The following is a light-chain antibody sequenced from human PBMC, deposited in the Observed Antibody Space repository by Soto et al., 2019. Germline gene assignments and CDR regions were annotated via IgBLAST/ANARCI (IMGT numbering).Light chain of an antibody. V-gene: IGKV3-15*01. Sequence: EIVMTQSPATLSESTGERAILSCRASQSVSSKLAWYQQKPGQAPRVLIYGASTRATGIPARFSGSGSGTEFTLTIRSLQTEHFAAYFCQHYTDWPPTWTFGQGTK. CDR3: QHYTDWPPTWT. CDR1: QSVSSK. CDR2: GAS. J-gene: IGKJ1*01.